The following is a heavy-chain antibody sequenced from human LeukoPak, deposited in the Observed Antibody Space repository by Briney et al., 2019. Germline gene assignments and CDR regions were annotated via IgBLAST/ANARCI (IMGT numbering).Heavy chain of an antibody. CDR2: ISSSSSYI. Sequence: GGSLRLSCAASGFTFSSYSMNWVRQAPGRGLEWVSSISSSSSYIYYADSVRGRFTISRDNAKNSLYLQMNSLRAEDTAVYYCARVPGGDYVWGSYRTGLYYFDYWGQGTLVTVSS. D-gene: IGHD3-16*02. CDR3: ARVPGGDYVWGSYRTGLYYFDY. J-gene: IGHJ4*02. CDR1: GFTFSSYS. V-gene: IGHV3-21*01.